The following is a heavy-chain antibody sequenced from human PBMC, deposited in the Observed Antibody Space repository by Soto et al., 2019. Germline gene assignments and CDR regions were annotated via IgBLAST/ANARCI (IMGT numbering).Heavy chain of an antibody. CDR1: GYTFTSYA. CDR2: INAGNGNT. CDR3: ARKNAVAQEAACDY. J-gene: IGHJ4*02. D-gene: IGHD6-19*01. V-gene: IGHV1-3*01. Sequence: ASVKVSCTASGYTFTSYAMHWVRQAPGQRLEWMGWINAGNGNTKYSQKFQGRVTITRDTSASTAYMELSSLRSEDTAVYYCARKNAVAQEAACDYWGQGTLVTVSS.